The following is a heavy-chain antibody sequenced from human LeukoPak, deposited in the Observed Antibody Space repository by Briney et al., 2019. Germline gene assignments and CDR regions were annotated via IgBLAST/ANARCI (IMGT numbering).Heavy chain of an antibody. CDR1: GGSFSGYY. V-gene: IGHV4-34*01. Sequence: SETLSLTCAVYGGSFSGYYWSWIRQPPGKGLEWIGEINHSGSTNYNPSLKSRVTISVDTSKNQFSLKLSSVTAADTAVYYCARGGYYDFWSGYYFDYSGQGTLVTVSS. D-gene: IGHD3-3*01. CDR2: INHSGST. CDR3: ARGGYYDFWSGYYFDY. J-gene: IGHJ4*02.